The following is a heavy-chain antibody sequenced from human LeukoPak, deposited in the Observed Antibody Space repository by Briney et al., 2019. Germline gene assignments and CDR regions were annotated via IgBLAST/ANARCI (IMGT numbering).Heavy chain of an antibody. V-gene: IGHV4-30-4*08. J-gene: IGHJ4*02. D-gene: IGHD6-19*01. CDR3: ASSYSSGWYDFDY. CDR2: IYYSGST. CDR1: GGSISSGDYY. Sequence: SETLSLTCTVSGGSISSGDYYWSWIRQPPGKGLEWIGYIYYSGSTYYNPSLKSRVTISADTSKNQFSLKLSYVTAADTAVYYCASSYSSGWYDFDYWGQGTLVTVSS.